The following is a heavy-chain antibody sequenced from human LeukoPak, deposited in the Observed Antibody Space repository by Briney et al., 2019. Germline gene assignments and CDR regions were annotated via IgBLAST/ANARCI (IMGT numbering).Heavy chain of an antibody. CDR1: GGSISSYY. CDR3: ARHGSITMAPRWDY. V-gene: IGHV4-59*08. CDR2: IYYSGST. D-gene: IGHD3-10*01. Sequence: SETLSLTCTVSGGSISSYYWSWIRQPPGKGLEWIGYIYYSGSTNYNPSLKSRVTISVDTSKNQFSLKLSSVTAADTAVYYCARHGSITMAPRWDYWGQGTLVTVSA. J-gene: IGHJ4*02.